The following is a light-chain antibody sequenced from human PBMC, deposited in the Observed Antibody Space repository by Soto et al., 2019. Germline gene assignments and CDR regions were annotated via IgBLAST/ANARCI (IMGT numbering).Light chain of an antibody. Sequence: IMMTQSPATLSVSLGERATLSCRAGQTIYSNVAWYQQRPGQAPRLLIYRASTRATGVPARFSGSGSGTEFTLTISGLQSEDFAVYYCQQYKSWPITFGQGTRLEIK. J-gene: IGKJ5*01. CDR1: QTIYSN. V-gene: IGKV3-15*01. CDR2: RAS. CDR3: QQYKSWPIT.